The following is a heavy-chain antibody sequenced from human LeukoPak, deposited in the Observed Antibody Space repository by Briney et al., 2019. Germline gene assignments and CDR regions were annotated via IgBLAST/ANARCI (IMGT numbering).Heavy chain of an antibody. Sequence: GGSLRLSCAASGFTFSSYEMNWVRQAPGKGLERVSYISSSGSTIYYADSVKGRFTISRDNAKNSLYLQMNSLRAEDTAVYYCARGRYCSGGSCYSVGFDYWGQGTLVTVSS. J-gene: IGHJ4*02. CDR2: ISSSGSTI. CDR3: ARGRYCSGGSCYSVGFDY. D-gene: IGHD2-15*01. CDR1: GFTFSSYE. V-gene: IGHV3-48*03.